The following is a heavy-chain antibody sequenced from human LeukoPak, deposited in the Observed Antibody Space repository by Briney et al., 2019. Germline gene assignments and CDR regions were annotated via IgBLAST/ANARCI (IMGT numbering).Heavy chain of an antibody. Sequence: GGSLRLSCAASGFTFSNAWMSWVRQAPGRGLEWVGRIKSKTDGGTTDYAAPVKGRFTISRDDSQNTLYLQMNSLKTEDTAVYYCTTGAPRAYSGSYSNCWGQGTLVTVSS. CDR1: GFTFSNAW. J-gene: IGHJ4*02. CDR2: IKSKTDGGTT. CDR3: TTGAPRAYSGSYSNC. D-gene: IGHD1-26*01. V-gene: IGHV3-15*01.